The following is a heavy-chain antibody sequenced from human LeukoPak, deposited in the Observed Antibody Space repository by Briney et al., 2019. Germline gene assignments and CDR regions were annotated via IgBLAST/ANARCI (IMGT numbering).Heavy chain of an antibody. CDR3: ARANEVGAFDI. CDR1: GFTFSSYG. CDR2: ISSSGSTI. V-gene: IGHV3-48*03. J-gene: IGHJ3*02. Sequence: GGSLRLSCAASGFTFSSYGMNWVRQAPGKGLEWVSYISSSGSTIYYADSVKGRFTISRDNAKNSLYQQMNSLRAEDTAVYYCARANEVGAFDIWDQGTMVTVSS. D-gene: IGHD4/OR15-4a*01.